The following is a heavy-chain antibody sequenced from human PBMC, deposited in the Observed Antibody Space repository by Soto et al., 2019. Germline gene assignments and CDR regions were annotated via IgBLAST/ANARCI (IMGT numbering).Heavy chain of an antibody. CDR1: GFICSSYD. V-gene: IGHV3-23*01. CDR2: ILVGGST. D-gene: IGHD2-8*02. J-gene: IGHJ3*02. Sequence: PGGSLRLSCEASGFICSSYDMSWARQAPGKGLEWVSTILVGGSTHYEDSVKGRFTISRDRSKNTVYLEMNSLTAGDTAVYYCAKATATGGGAFDICGQGTMVTVSS. CDR3: AKATATGGGAFDI.